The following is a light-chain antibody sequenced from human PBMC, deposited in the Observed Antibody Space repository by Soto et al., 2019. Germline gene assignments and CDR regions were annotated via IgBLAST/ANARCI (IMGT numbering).Light chain of an antibody. Sequence: QSVLTQPPSASGTPGQRVTISCSGSSSNIGTNYVYWYQHLPGAAPKLLIYSNNQRPSGVPDRFSGSKSGTSASLAISGLQSEDEADYYCAAWDDSLNGVVFGGGTQLTVL. CDR1: SSNIGTNY. V-gene: IGLV1-44*01. CDR3: AAWDDSLNGVV. CDR2: SNN. J-gene: IGLJ2*01.